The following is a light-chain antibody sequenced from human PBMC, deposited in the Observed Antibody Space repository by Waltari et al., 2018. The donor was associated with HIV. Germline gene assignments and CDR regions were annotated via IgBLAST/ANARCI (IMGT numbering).Light chain of an antibody. CDR1: SSNIGSKT. J-gene: IGLJ2*01. CDR2: YNN. V-gene: IGLV1-44*01. CDR3: AAWDVPLNGPV. Sequence: QSVLTQPPSASGTPGQRVTISCSGSSSNIGSKTVNWYQQFPGTAPKLLIYYNNQRPSGFPDRCSGTKSGTSASLAISGLQSEDEADYYCAAWDVPLNGPVFGGGTKLTVL.